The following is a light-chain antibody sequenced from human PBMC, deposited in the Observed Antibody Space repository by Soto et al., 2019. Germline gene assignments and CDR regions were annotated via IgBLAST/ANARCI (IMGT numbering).Light chain of an antibody. V-gene: IGKV1-5*01. J-gene: IGKJ1*01. CDR3: QQYNSYSSM. Sequence: PSTLSASVGDRVTITCRASQSIGNWLAWYQQKPGKAPKLLIYDASTLESGVPSRFSGSGSGTEFTLTISSLQPDDFATYYCQQYNSYSSMFGHGTKVDIK. CDR2: DAS. CDR1: QSIGNW.